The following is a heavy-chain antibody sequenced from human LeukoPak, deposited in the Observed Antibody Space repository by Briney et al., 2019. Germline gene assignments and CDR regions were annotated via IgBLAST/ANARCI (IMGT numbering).Heavy chain of an antibody. V-gene: IGHV4-31*03. D-gene: IGHD3-22*01. CDR1: GGSISSGGYY. CDR2: IYYSEST. Sequence: SETLSLTCTVSGGSISSGGYYCSWIRQHPGKGLEWIGYIYYSESTYYNPSLKSRVTISVDTSKNQFSLKLSSVTAADTAVYYCARCPANYDSSGYYFDYWGQGTLVTVSS. J-gene: IGHJ4*02. CDR3: ARCPANYDSSGYYFDY.